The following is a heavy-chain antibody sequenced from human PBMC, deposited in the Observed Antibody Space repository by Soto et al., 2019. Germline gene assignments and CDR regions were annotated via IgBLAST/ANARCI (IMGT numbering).Heavy chain of an antibody. CDR3: ARDTRITIFGVVIIPVDWFDP. V-gene: IGHV3-7*01. CDR1: GFTFSSYW. D-gene: IGHD3-3*01. J-gene: IGHJ5*02. Sequence: GGSLRLSCAASGFTFSSYWMGWVRQAPGKGLEWVANIKQDGSGKYYVDSVKGRFTISRDNAKNSLYLQMNSLRAEDTAVYYCARDTRITIFGVVIIPVDWFDPWGQGT. CDR2: IKQDGSGK.